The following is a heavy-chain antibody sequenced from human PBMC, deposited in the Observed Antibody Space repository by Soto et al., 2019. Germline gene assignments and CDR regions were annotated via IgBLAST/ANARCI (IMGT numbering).Heavy chain of an antibody. CDR2: ISGSGGST. Sequence: EVQLLESGGGLVQPGGSLRLSCAASGFTFSTYAMSWVRQAPGKGLEWVSAISGSGGSTYYADSVKGRFTISRDNSKKTLYLEMKSLRAEDTAVYYCAKVGYISSSFGMDVWGQGPTVTVSS. V-gene: IGHV3-23*01. CDR3: AKVGYISSSFGMDV. D-gene: IGHD6-13*01. CDR1: GFTFSTYA. J-gene: IGHJ6*02.